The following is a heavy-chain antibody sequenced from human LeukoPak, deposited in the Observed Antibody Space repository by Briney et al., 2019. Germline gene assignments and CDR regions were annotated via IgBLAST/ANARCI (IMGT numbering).Heavy chain of an antibody. CDR1: GFTFSDYY. V-gene: IGHV3-72*01. CDR2: TKAKVDNYVT. J-gene: IGHJ4*02. D-gene: IGHD3-3*01. CDR3: TRDNFGSYDF. Sequence: GGSLRLSCVVSGFTFSDYYMDWVRQTPGKGLEWIGRTKAKVDNYVTEYAASAKGRFTISRDESKSSMYLQMNSLKTEDTAVYYCTRDNFGSYDFWGQGTRVTVSS.